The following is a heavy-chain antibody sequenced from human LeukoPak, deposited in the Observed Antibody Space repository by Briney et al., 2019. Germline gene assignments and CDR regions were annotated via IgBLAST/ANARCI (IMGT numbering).Heavy chain of an antibody. V-gene: IGHV4-39*01. Sequence: SETLSLTCTVSGGSISSSSYYWGWNRQPPGKGLEWIGSIYYSGSTYYNPSLKSRVTISVDTSKNQFSLKLSSVTAADTAVYYCARPVGRRAYWYFDLWGRGTLVTVSS. J-gene: IGHJ2*01. D-gene: IGHD3-10*01. CDR2: IYYSGST. CDR1: GGSISSSSYY. CDR3: ARPVGRRAYWYFDL.